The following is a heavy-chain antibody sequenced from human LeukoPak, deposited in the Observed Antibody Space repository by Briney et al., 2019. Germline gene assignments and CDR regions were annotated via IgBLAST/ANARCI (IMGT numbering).Heavy chain of an antibody. Sequence: GGSLRLSCAASGFTFSSYAMSWVRQAPGKGLERVSAISGSGGSAYYADSVKGRFTISRDNSKNTLYLQMNSLRAEDTAVYYCAKSGYDFWSGYYFSGDYWGQGTLVTVSS. V-gene: IGHV3-23*01. J-gene: IGHJ4*02. CDR2: ISGSGGSA. D-gene: IGHD3-3*01. CDR3: AKSGYDFWSGYYFSGDY. CDR1: GFTFSSYA.